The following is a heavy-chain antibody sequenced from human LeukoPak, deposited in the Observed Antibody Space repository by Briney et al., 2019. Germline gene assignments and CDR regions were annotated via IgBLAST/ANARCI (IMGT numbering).Heavy chain of an antibody. D-gene: IGHD3-10*01. V-gene: IGHV3-11*01. CDR2: ISSSGSTI. CDR1: GFTFSDYD. CDR3: ASRSGSYNNWFDP. J-gene: IGHJ5*02. Sequence: GGSLRLSCAASGFTFSDYDMSWIRQAPGKGLEWVSYISSSGSTIYYADSVKGRFTISRDNAKNSLYLQMNSLRAEDTAVYYCASRSGSYNNWFDPWGQGTLVTVSS.